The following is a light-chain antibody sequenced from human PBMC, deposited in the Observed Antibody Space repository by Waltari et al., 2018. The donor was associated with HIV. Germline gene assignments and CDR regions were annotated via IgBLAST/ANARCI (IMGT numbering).Light chain of an antibody. CDR2: EVS. J-gene: IGLJ3*02. Sequence: QSALTQPPSASGSPGQSVTISCTGTRSDIGGYNYVSWYHQHPGKAPKLMIYEVSKRPSGVPDRFSGSKSGNTASLTVAGLQAEDEADYYCSSFAGSNNLGVFGGGTKLTVL. CDR1: RSDIGGYNY. CDR3: SSFAGSNNLGV. V-gene: IGLV2-8*01.